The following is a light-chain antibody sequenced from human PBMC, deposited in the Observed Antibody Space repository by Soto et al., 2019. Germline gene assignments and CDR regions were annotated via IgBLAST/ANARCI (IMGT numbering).Light chain of an antibody. Sequence: EIVLTQFPATLSLSPGERATLSCRATQSVSSHLGWYQQKPGQAPRLLIYDASNRVTGIPARFSGSGSGTDFTLTISSLEPQDFAVYYCQQRSNWPITFGQGTRLEI. CDR2: DAS. CDR3: QQRSNWPIT. CDR1: QSVSSH. J-gene: IGKJ5*01. V-gene: IGKV3-11*01.